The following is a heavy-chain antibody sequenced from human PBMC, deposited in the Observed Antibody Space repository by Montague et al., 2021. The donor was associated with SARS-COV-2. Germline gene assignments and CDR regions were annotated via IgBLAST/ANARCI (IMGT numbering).Heavy chain of an antibody. CDR3: VRPSYYDILTGNGGLEY. Sequence: SLRLSCAASKFTFSSYALHWVRQAPGKGLEWVAVISYVGSNQYYADSVKGRFTISRDNSKNTLYLQMSNLRAEDTAVYYCVRPSYYDILTGNGGLEYWGQGTLVTVSS. CDR1: KFTFSSYA. D-gene: IGHD3-9*01. V-gene: IGHV3-30*04. CDR2: ISYVGSNQ. J-gene: IGHJ4*02.